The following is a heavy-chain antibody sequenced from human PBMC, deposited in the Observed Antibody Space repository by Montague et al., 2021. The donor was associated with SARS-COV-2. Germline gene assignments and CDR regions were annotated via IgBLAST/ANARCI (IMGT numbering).Heavy chain of an antibody. CDR1: GASISSRSYY. Sequence: SETLSLTCTVSGASISSRSYYWGWIRQPPGKGLEWIGFKYYSGSTYYNPTLKSRVTISVDTSKNPFSLKLSSVTAADTAFSYCVRHPHYDGLNGPPDFWDQGTLVTVSS. D-gene: IGHD3-9*01. CDR3: VRHPHYDGLNGPPDF. J-gene: IGHJ4*02. V-gene: IGHV4-39*01. CDR2: KYYSGST.